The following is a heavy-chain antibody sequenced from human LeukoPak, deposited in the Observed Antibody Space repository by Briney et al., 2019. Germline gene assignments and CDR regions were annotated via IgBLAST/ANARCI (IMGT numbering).Heavy chain of an antibody. V-gene: IGHV3-66*01. CDR1: GFTVSSNY. J-gene: IGHJ4*02. CDR2: IYSGGNT. CDR3: TREDHGNYNY. D-gene: IGHD4-11*01. Sequence: PGGSLRLSCAASGFTVSSNYMSWVRQAPGKGLEWVSVIYSGGNTYYADSVKGRFTISRDNSKNTLYLQMNSLRAEDTAVYYCTREDHGNYNYWGQGTLVTVSS.